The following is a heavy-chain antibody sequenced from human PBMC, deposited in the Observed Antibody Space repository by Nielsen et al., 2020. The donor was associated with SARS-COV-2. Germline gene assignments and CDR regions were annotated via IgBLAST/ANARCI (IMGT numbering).Heavy chain of an antibody. J-gene: IGHJ3*02. CDR1: GGSISSGGYS. CDR3: ARGGRITFGGADDAFDI. Sequence: SQTLSLTCAVSGGSISSGGYSWSWIRQPPGKGLEWIGYIYHSGRTYYNPSLKSRVTISVDRSRNQFSLKLSSVTAADTAVYYCARGGRITFGGADDAFDIWGQGTMVTVSS. CDR2: IYHSGRT. D-gene: IGHD3-16*01. V-gene: IGHV4-30-2*01.